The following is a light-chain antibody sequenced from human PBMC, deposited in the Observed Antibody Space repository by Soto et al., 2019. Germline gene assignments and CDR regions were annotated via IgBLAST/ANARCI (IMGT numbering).Light chain of an antibody. Sequence: EIVVTQSPVTLSVSPGERATLSCRASQSVRSKLAWYQHKAGQAPRLLIYDASARATGIPARFSGSGSGTEFTLTISSLQSEDVAIYYCQQYDNWPLTFGGGTKVEIK. V-gene: IGKV3-15*01. CDR1: QSVRSK. CDR2: DAS. J-gene: IGKJ4*01. CDR3: QQYDNWPLT.